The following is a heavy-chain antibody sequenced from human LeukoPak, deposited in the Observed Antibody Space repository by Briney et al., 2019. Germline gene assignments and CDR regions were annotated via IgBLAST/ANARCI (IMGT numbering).Heavy chain of an antibody. Sequence: GRSLRLSCAASGFTFDDYAMHWVRQAPGKGLEWVSGISWNSGSIGYADSVKGRFTISRDNTKNSLYLQMNSLRAEDTALYYCAKEGETYYDILTGYPAGGAFDYWGQGTLVTVSS. CDR3: AKEGETYYDILTGYPAGGAFDY. CDR2: ISWNSGSI. V-gene: IGHV3-9*01. CDR1: GFTFDDYA. D-gene: IGHD3-9*01. J-gene: IGHJ4*02.